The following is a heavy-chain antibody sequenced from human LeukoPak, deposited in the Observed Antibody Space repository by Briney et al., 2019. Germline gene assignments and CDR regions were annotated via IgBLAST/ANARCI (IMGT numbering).Heavy chain of an antibody. CDR3: ARDVVPAAIGYYYYYMDV. D-gene: IGHD2-2*01. CDR1: GGSISSGSYY. CDR2: IYTSGST. V-gene: IGHV4-61*02. J-gene: IGHJ6*03. Sequence: PSQTLSLTCTVSGGSISSGSYYWSWIRQPAGKGLEWIGRIYTSGSTNYNPSLKSRVTISVDTSKNQFSLKLSSVTAAATAVYYCARDVVPAAIGYYYYYMDVWGKGTTVTVSS.